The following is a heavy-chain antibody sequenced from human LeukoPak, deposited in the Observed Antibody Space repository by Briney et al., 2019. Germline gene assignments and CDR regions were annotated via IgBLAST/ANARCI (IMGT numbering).Heavy chain of an antibody. CDR2: TSWNSGSI. Sequence: PARSLRLSCAASGFTFDDYAMHWVRQAQGKGLEWVSGTSWNSGSIGYADSVKGRFTISRANAKNYMYLQMNSLRAEDTALYYCAKNYGAYDFRAFDLWGRGTLVTVSS. D-gene: IGHD5-12*01. CDR3: AKNYGAYDFRAFDL. J-gene: IGHJ2*01. CDR1: GFTFDDYA. V-gene: IGHV3-9*01.